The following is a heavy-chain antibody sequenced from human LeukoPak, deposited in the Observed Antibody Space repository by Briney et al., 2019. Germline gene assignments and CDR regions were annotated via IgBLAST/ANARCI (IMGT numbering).Heavy chain of an antibody. V-gene: IGHV3-11*04. Sequence: GSLRLSCAASGFTFGDYYMSWIRQAPGKGLEWVSYISSSGSTIYYADSVKGRFTISRDNAKNSLYLQMNSLRAEDTAVYYCARDGDSYGKPNDAFDIWGQGTMVTVSS. J-gene: IGHJ3*02. D-gene: IGHD2-21*02. CDR1: GFTFGDYY. CDR3: ARDGDSYGKPNDAFDI. CDR2: ISSSGSTI.